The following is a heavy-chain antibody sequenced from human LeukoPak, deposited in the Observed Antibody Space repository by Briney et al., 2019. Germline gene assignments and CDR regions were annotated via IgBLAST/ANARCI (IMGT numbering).Heavy chain of an antibody. D-gene: IGHD3-22*01. CDR2: ISGGGGAM. Sequence: GESLRLSCAASGFTFSDYYMTWIRRAPGKGLEWVSHISGGGGAMYYADSVKGRFSISRDTAKNSLYLQMDSLRAEDTAVYYCARTYDTSGYFHAYDIWGQGTMVTVSA. J-gene: IGHJ3*02. CDR1: GFTFSDYY. CDR3: ARTYDTSGYFHAYDI. V-gene: IGHV3-11*01.